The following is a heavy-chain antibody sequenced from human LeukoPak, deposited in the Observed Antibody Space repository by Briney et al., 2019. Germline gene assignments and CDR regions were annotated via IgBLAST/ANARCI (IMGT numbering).Heavy chain of an antibody. CDR2: IKQDGSEK. V-gene: IGHV3-7*01. CDR1: GLTFSSYW. Sequence: GGSLRLSCAASGLTFSSYWMSWVRQAPGKGLEWVANIKQDGSEKYYVDSVKGRFTISRDNAKNTLYLQMNSLRAEDTAVYYCARAITSGVAAAGTHAFDIWGQGTMVTVSS. J-gene: IGHJ3*02. D-gene: IGHD6-13*01. CDR3: ARAITSGVAAAGTHAFDI.